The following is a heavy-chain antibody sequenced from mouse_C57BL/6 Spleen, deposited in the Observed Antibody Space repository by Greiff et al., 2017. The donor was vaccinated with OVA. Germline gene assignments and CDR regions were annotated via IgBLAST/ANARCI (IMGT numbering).Heavy chain of an antibody. D-gene: IGHD2-3*01. CDR1: GYTFTDYY. J-gene: IGHJ1*03. Sequence: VQLQQSGPELVKPGASVKISCKASGYTFTDYYMNWVKQSHGKSLEWIGDINPNNGGTSYNQKFKGKATLTVDKSSSTAYMELRSLTSEDSAVYYCARADGYYGWYFDVWGTGTTVTVSS. V-gene: IGHV1-26*01. CDR3: ARADGYYGWYFDV. CDR2: INPNNGGT.